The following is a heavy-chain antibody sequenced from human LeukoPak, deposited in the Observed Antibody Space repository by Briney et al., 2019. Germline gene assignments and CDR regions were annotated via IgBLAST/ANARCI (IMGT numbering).Heavy chain of an antibody. CDR3: ARGQAHRYSGSLSDAFDI. CDR1: GGSISSYS. V-gene: IGHV4-59*01. Sequence: PSETLSLTCTVSGGSISSYSWSWIRQPPGKGLEWIGYIYYSGSTNHNPSLKSRVTISLDTSKNQFSLKLSSVTAADTAVYYCARGQAHRYSGSLSDAFDIWGQGTMVTVSS. J-gene: IGHJ3*02. CDR2: IYYSGST. D-gene: IGHD1-26*01.